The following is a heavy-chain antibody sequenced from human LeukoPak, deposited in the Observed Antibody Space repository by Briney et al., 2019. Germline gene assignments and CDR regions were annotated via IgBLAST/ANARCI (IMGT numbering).Heavy chain of an antibody. D-gene: IGHD4-11*01. CDR3: ARGIRQYAKSYFDY. CDR2: ISSSGTTI. V-gene: IGHV3-11*01. Sequence: GGSLRLSCAASGFTFSVYYMSWIRQAPGKGLEWLSYISSSGTTIYYTDSVKGRFTISRDNAKNSLYLQMNSLRAEDTAVYYCARGIRQYAKSYFDYWGQGTLVTVSS. CDR1: GFTFSVYY. J-gene: IGHJ4*02.